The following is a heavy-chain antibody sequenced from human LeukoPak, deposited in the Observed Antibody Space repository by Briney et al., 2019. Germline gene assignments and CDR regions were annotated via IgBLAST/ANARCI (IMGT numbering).Heavy chain of an antibody. V-gene: IGHV3-7*01. CDR3: ATGDHGDY. Sequence: GGSLRLSCGASGLTFSRYWMSWVRQAPGKGLEWVANINQDGSQKNYVDSVKGRFTISRDNAKNSLYLQVNSLRAEVTAVYYCATGDHGDYWGQGTLVTVSS. CDR2: INQDGSQK. CDR1: GLTFSRYW. J-gene: IGHJ4*02. D-gene: IGHD2-21*01.